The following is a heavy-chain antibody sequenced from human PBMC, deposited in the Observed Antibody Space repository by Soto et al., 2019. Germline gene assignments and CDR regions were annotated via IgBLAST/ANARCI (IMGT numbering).Heavy chain of an antibody. CDR2: ISYDGSNK. D-gene: IGHD3-3*01. CDR3: EKDLFTIFGVVIGSIYYYGMDV. J-gene: IGHJ6*02. Sequence: QVQLVESGGGVVQPGRSLRLSCAASGFTFSSYGMQWVRQAPGKGLEWVAVISYDGSNKYYADSVKGRFTISRDNSKNTLYLQMNSLRAEDTAVYYCEKDLFTIFGVVIGSIYYYGMDVWGHGTTVTVSS. CDR1: GFTFSSYG. V-gene: IGHV3-30*18.